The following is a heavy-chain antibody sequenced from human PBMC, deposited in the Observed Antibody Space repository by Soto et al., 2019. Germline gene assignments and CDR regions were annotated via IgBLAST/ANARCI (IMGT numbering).Heavy chain of an antibody. CDR1: GCKFISYC. CDR3: AREFGEFNFDY. J-gene: IGHJ4*02. D-gene: IGHD3-10*01. CDR2: IWYDGSNK. V-gene: IGHV3-33*01. Sequence: GGSMRVSSTAAGCKFISYCGHWVRQAPGKGLEWVAVIWYDGSNKYYADSVKGRFTISRDNSKNTLYLQMNSLRAEDTAVYYCAREFGEFNFDYWGQGTLVTVS.